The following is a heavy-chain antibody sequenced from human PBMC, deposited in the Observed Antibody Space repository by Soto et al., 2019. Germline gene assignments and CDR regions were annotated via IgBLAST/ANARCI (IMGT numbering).Heavy chain of an antibody. J-gene: IGHJ5*02. CDR2: INHSGST. CDR1: GGSFSGYY. D-gene: IGHD6-13*01. CDR3: ARGSSSSGWFDP. V-gene: IGHV4-34*01. Sequence: QVQLQQWGAGLLKPSETLSLTCAVYGGSFSGYYWSWIRQPPGKGLEWIGEINHSGSTNYNPSLKSRVTISVDTSKNQFSLKLSSVTAADTAVYYCARGSSSSGWFDPWGQGTLVTVSS.